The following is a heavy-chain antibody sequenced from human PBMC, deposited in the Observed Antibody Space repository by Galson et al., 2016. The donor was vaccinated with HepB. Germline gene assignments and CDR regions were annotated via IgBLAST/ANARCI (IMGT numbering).Heavy chain of an antibody. Sequence: SLRLSCAASGFSFSSYSMNWVRQAPGKGLESVSCISTSSKYIYYADSVRGRFTISRDDAKNSLYLQMNSLRPEDTAVYYCARNSQGGDYDTYSFDNWGRGALVTVSS. CDR1: GFSFSSYS. V-gene: IGHV3-21*01. CDR2: ISTSSKYI. CDR3: ARNSQGGDYDTYSFDN. D-gene: IGHD4-17*01. J-gene: IGHJ4*02.